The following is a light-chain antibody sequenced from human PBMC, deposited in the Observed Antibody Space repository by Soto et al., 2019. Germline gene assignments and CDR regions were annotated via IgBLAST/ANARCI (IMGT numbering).Light chain of an antibody. V-gene: IGKV3-20*01. Sequence: IVLTKSPGTLSLSPGERATLSCRASQSVSSSYLAWYQQKPGQAPRLLIYGASSRATGIPDRFSGSGSGTDFTLTISRLEPEDFAVYYCQQYGSAPQTFGQGTKVDIK. CDR3: QQYGSAPQT. CDR1: QSVSSSY. CDR2: GAS. J-gene: IGKJ1*01.